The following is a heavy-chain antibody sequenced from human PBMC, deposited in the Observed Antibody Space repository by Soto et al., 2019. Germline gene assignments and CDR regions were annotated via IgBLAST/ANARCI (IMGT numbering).Heavy chain of an antibody. Sequence: ASVKVSCKASGGTFDNYAITWVRQAPGQGLEWMAGIIPMLDSANYAEKFQDRVTITADESTSTAYMEVSSLRSEDTAVYYCAFGEESRYYYYGMDVWGQGTTVTVSS. V-gene: IGHV1-69*13. CDR1: GGTFDNYA. D-gene: IGHD3-10*01. CDR2: IIPMLDSA. J-gene: IGHJ6*02. CDR3: AFGEESRYYYYGMDV.